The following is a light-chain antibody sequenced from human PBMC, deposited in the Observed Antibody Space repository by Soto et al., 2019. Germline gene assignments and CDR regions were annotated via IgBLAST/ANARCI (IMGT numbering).Light chain of an antibody. CDR3: QQYGSAPFT. J-gene: IGKJ3*01. V-gene: IGKV1-5*01. CDR1: QSISQW. CDR2: DAS. Sequence: DIQMTQSPSTLSASVGDRVAITCRASQSISQWVAWYQQKPGRAPELLIYDASKLKSGVPSRFSGSGSGTEFSRTITSLQPDDSAMYYCQQYGSAPFTFGPGTKVDIK.